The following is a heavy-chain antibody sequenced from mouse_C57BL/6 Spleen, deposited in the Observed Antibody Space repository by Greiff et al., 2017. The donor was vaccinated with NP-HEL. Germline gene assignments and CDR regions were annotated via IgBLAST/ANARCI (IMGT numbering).Heavy chain of an antibody. Sequence: VQLQQSGAELVKPGASVKLSCKASGYTFTEYTIHWVKQRSGQGLEWIGWFYPGSGSIKYNEKFKDKATLTVDKSSSTVYMELSRLTSEDSAVYFCTRNEAPSYYGNSYSPWFAYWGQGTLVTVSA. V-gene: IGHV1-62-2*01. CDR3: TRNEAPSYYGNSYSPWFAY. D-gene: IGHD1-1*01. CDR1: GYTFTEYT. CDR2: FYPGSGSI. J-gene: IGHJ3*01.